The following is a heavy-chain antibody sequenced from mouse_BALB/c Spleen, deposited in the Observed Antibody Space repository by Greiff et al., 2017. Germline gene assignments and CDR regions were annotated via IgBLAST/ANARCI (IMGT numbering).Heavy chain of an antibody. J-gene: IGHJ4*01. CDR2: ISDGGSYT. Sequence: EVKLQESGGGLVKPGGSLKLSCAASGFTFSDYYMYWVRQTPEKRLEWVATISDGGSYTYYPDSVKGRFTISRDNAKNNLYLQMSSLKSEDTAMYYCARGLPSMDYWGQGTSVTVSS. D-gene: IGHD2-10*01. CDR1: GFTFSDYY. V-gene: IGHV5-4*02. CDR3: ARGLPSMDY.